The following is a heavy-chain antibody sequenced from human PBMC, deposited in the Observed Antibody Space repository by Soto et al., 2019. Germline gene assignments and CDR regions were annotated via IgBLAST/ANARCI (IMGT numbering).Heavy chain of an antibody. CDR3: ATGAGYCSGGSCYGSYYYMDV. Sequence: APVRVSCNVSGHTLTDLSMPCLQQAPGKGLEWMGGFDPEDGETIYAQKFQGRVTMTEDTSTDTAYMELSSLRSEDTAVYYCATGAGYCSGGSCYGSYYYMDVWGKGTTVTVSS. CDR2: FDPEDGET. D-gene: IGHD2-15*01. CDR1: GHTLTDLS. J-gene: IGHJ6*03. V-gene: IGHV1-24*01.